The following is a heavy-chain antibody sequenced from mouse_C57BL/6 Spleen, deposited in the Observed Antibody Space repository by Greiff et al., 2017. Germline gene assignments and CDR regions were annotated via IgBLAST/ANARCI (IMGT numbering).Heavy chain of an antibody. Sequence: VQLQQPGAELVMPGASVKLSCKASGYTFTSYWMHWVKQRPGQGLEWIGEIDPSDSYTNYNQKFKGKSTLTVDKSSSTAYMQLSSLTSEDSAVYYCARYSTTVVSTFDGWGQGTTLTVSS. CDR1: GYTFTSYW. CDR2: IDPSDSYT. V-gene: IGHV1-69*01. CDR3: ARYSTTVVSTFDG. D-gene: IGHD1-1*01. J-gene: IGHJ2*01.